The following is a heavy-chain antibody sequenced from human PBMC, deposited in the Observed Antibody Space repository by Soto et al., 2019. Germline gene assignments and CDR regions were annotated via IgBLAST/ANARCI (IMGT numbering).Heavy chain of an antibody. CDR1: GFTFDDYT. J-gene: IGHJ2*01. V-gene: IGHV3-43*01. Sequence: EGALRRSCAASGFTFDDYTMHCVRQAPGKGLEWVSLISWDGGSTYYADSVKGRFTISRDNSKNSLYLQMNSLRTEDTALYYCARQAAAGSYWYLDLSGRGTLVTVSS. D-gene: IGHD6-13*01. CDR3: ARQAAAGSYWYLDL. CDR2: ISWDGGST.